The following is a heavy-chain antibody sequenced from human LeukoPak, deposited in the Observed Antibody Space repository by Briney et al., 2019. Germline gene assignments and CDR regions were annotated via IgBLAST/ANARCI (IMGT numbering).Heavy chain of an antibody. J-gene: IGHJ4*02. CDR3: ARWSHFGRKMVRGVDEYYFDY. Sequence: SETLSLTCTVSGGSISSYYWSWIRQPPGKGLEWIGYIYYSGSTNYNSSLKSRVTISVDTSKNQFSLKLSSVTAADTAVYYCARWSHFGRKMVRGVDEYYFDYWGQGTLVTVSS. CDR1: GGSISSYY. D-gene: IGHD3-10*01. V-gene: IGHV4-59*08. CDR2: IYYSGST.